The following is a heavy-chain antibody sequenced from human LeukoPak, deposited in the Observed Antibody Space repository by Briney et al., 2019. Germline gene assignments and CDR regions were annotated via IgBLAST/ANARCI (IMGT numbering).Heavy chain of an antibody. J-gene: IGHJ6*02. CDR3: AKVREERSHDYVWGGYRPLVYYGMDV. Sequence: GGSLRLSCAASGFTFSTHWMHWARQAPGKGLEWVSRMNSDGSSSSYADSVKGRFTISRDNAKNTLYLQMNSLRAEDTAVYYCAKVREERSHDYVWGGYRPLVYYGMDVWGQGTTVTVSS. D-gene: IGHD3-16*02. V-gene: IGHV3-74*01. CDR2: MNSDGSSS. CDR1: GFTFSTHW.